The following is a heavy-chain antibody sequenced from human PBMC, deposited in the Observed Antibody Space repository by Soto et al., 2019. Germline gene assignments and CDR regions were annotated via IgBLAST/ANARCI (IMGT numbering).Heavy chain of an antibody. J-gene: IGHJ4*02. CDR2: INPRDGKT. CDR3: GRVGQVLAETFDS. CDR1: GYPFTSQY. V-gene: IGHV1-46*01. Sequence: ASVKVSCKASGYPFTSQYIHWVRHAPGQGFQWMGIINPRDGKTTYAQNFQGTITMTRDTSTSTLYLELTSLTSDDTAVYYCGRVGQVLAETFDSWRQGTLATVSS. D-gene: IGHD3-3*01.